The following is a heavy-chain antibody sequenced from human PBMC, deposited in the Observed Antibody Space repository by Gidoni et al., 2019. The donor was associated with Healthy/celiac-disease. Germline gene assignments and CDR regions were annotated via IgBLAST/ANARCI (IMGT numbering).Heavy chain of an antibody. V-gene: IGHV3-23*01. Sequence: EVQLLESGGGLVQPGGSLRLSCAASGFTFSSYAMSWVRPAPGKGLEWVSTIRGSGGSTNYANSVKGRFTISRDNSKNTLYLQMNSLRAEDTAVYYCAKQTYYYDSSGYFYWGQGTLVTVSS. D-gene: IGHD3-22*01. CDR2: IRGSGGST. CDR1: GFTFSSYA. J-gene: IGHJ4*02. CDR3: AKQTYYYDSSGYFY.